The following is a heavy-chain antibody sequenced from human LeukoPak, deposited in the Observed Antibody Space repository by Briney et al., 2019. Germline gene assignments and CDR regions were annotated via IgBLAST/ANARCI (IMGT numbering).Heavy chain of an antibody. V-gene: IGHV3-21*01. CDR1: GFTFSSYT. D-gene: IGHD1-26*01. J-gene: IGHJ3*01. CDR2: TSMTSDYI. CDR3: ARARSSGSHRVVNAFDV. Sequence: GGSLRLSCAASGFTFSSYTMNWVRQAPGKGLEWVSSTSMTSDYIYYPDSMKGRFTISRDNAKTSLYLQMNSLRAEDTAVYYCARARSSGSHRVVNAFDVWGQGTMVTVSS.